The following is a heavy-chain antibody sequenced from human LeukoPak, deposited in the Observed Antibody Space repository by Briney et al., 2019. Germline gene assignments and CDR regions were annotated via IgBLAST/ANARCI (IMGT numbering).Heavy chain of an antibody. J-gene: IGHJ1*01. V-gene: IGHV4-59*01. CDR3: ARSLYTSCKYFHH. CDR2: IYFSGST. D-gene: IGHD3-16*01. CDR1: GDSISSYY. Sequence: TSETLSHTCIVSGDSISSYYWSWIRQPPGKGLEWIGDIYFSGSTNYNPSLKSRVTISVDTSKNQFSLKLTSVTAADTAVYFCARSLYTSCKYFHHWGQGTLVTVSS.